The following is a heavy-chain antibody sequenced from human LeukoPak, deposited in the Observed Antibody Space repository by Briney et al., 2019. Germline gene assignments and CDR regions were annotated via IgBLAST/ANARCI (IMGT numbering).Heavy chain of an antibody. CDR3: ARGGGNFDY. D-gene: IGHD2-15*01. J-gene: IGHJ4*02. V-gene: IGHV3-21*01. CDR2: ISSTSTYI. Sequence: GGSLRLSCAASEFTFRRYTINWVRQAPGKGLEWVSSISSTSTYISYADSVKGRFTISRDNAKNSLYLQMNSLRAEDTAVYYCARGGGNFDYWGQGTLVTVSS. CDR1: EFTFRRYT.